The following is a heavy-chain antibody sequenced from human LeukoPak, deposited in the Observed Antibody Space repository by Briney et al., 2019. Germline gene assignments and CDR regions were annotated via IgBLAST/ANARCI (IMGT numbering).Heavy chain of an antibody. D-gene: IGHD3-10*01. CDR1: GFTFSSYG. CDR2: ISGSGGST. CDR3: AKDRGLLLWFGEQTNWFDP. Sequence: GGSLRLSCAASGFTFSSYGMSWVRQAPGKGLEWVSAISGSGGSTYYADSVKGRFTISRDNSKNTLYLQMNSLRAEDTAVYYCAKDRGLLLWFGEQTNWFDPWGQGTLVTVSS. J-gene: IGHJ5*02. V-gene: IGHV3-23*01.